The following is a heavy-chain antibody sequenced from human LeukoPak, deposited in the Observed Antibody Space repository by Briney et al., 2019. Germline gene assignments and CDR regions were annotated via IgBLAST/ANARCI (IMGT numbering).Heavy chain of an antibody. D-gene: IGHD3-10*01. V-gene: IGHV4-31*11. J-gene: IGHJ3*02. CDR1: GGSFSGYY. CDR3: ARSGDYGSGSYYASPDAFDI. Sequence: SETLSLTCAVYGGSFSGYYWSWIRQHPGKGLEWIGYIYYSGSTYYNPSLKSRVTISVDTSKNQFSLKLSSVTAADTAVYYCARSGDYGSGSYYASPDAFDIWGQGTMVTVSS. CDR2: IYYSGST.